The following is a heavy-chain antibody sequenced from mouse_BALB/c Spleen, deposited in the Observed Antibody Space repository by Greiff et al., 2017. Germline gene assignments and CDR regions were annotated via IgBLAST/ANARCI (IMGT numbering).Heavy chain of an antibody. CDR3: AREGYYGSSYWFAY. CDR2: ISYSGST. J-gene: IGHJ3*01. CDR1: GDSITSGY. Sequence: EVQLVESGPSLVKPSQTLSLTCSVTGDSITSGYWNWIRKFPGNKLEYMGYISYSGSTYYNPSLKSRISITRDTSKNQYYLQLNSVTTEDTATYYCAREGYYGSSYWFAYWGQGTLVTVSA. D-gene: IGHD1-1*01. V-gene: IGHV3-8*02.